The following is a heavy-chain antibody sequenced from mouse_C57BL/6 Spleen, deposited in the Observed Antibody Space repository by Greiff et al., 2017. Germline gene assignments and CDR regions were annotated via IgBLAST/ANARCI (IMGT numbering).Heavy chain of an antibody. V-gene: IGHV1-54*01. D-gene: IGHD2-1*01. Sequence: VQLQQSGAELVRPGTSVKVSCKASGYAFTNYLIAWVKQRPGQGLEWIGVINPGSGGTNYNEKFKGKATLTADKSSSTAYMQLSSLTSEDSAVYFCARSGDLGYGNFSTYYFDYWGQGTTLTVSS. CDR2: INPGSGGT. J-gene: IGHJ2*01. CDR1: GYAFTNYL. CDR3: ARSGDLGYGNFSTYYFDY.